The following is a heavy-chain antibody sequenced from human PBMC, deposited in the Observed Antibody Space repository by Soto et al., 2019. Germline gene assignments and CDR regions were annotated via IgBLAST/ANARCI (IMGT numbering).Heavy chain of an antibody. Sequence: EVQLVESGGGLVKPGGSLRLSCAASGFTFSSYSMNWVRQAPGKGLEWVSSISSSSSYIYYADSVKGRFTISRDNAKNSLYLQMNSLRAEDTAVYYCASSRYCSGGSCLYGMDVWGQGTTVTVSS. J-gene: IGHJ6*02. CDR2: ISSSSSYI. CDR1: GFTFSSYS. CDR3: ASSRYCSGGSCLYGMDV. D-gene: IGHD2-15*01. V-gene: IGHV3-21*01.